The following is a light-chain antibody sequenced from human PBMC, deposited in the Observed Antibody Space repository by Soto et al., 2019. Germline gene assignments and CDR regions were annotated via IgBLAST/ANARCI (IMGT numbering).Light chain of an antibody. J-gene: IGKJ1*01. V-gene: IGKV1-5*03. CDR3: QQDNSYPLT. CDR1: EGISRW. Sequence: DIQMTQSPSTLSASVGDRVTITCRASEGISRWLAWYQQKPGKAPQVLIYEAYNFQSWVPSRFSGSGSGTDFTLTISSLQPEDFATYYCQQDNSYPLTFGQGTKVEIK. CDR2: EAY.